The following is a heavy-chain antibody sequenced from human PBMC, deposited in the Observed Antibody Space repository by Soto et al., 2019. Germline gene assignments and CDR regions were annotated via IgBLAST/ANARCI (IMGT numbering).Heavy chain of an antibody. CDR1: GYTFTTYG. V-gene: IGHV1-18*01. J-gene: IGHJ6*03. CDR2: ISPYNGDT. CDR3: ARRMASSYYYMDV. Sequence: QVPLVQSGAEVKEPGASVKVSCKASGYTFTTYGINWVRQAPGQGLEWMGWISPYNGDTNFAQNLQGRVTMTTDTSTTTAYMELRSLKSDDTAVYYCARRMASSYYYMDVWGIGTTVTVSS. D-gene: IGHD2-15*01.